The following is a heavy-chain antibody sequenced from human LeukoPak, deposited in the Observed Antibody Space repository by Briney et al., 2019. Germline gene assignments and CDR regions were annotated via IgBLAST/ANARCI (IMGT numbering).Heavy chain of an antibody. D-gene: IGHD6-13*01. Sequence: GASVKVSCKASGYTFTSYAMNWVRQAPGQGLEWMGWINTNTGNPTYAQGFTGRFVFSLDTSVSTAYLQISSLKAEDTAVYYCARRVAAAGDDAFDIWGQGTMVTVSS. J-gene: IGHJ3*02. CDR2: INTNTGNP. CDR3: ARRVAAAGDDAFDI. CDR1: GYTFTSYA. V-gene: IGHV7-4-1*02.